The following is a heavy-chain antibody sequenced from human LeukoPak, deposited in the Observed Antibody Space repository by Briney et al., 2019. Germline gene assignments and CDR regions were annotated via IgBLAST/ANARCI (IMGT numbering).Heavy chain of an antibody. D-gene: IGHD1-1*01. J-gene: IGHJ4*02. CDR1: GGSISSYY. Sequence: KTSETLSLTCTVSGGSISSYYWSWIRQPAGKGLEWIGRIYISGSTNYNPSLKSRVTMSVDTSKNQFSLKLSSVTAADTAVYYCARDRGTWNDDGFDYWGQGTLATVSS. CDR2: IYISGST. CDR3: ARDRGTWNDDGFDY. V-gene: IGHV4-4*07.